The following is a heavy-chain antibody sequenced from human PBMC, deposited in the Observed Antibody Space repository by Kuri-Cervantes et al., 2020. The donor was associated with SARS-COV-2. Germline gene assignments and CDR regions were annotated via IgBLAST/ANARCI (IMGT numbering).Heavy chain of an antibody. CDR1: GASIRSSSNY. CDR2: IYYTGST. D-gene: IGHD6-19*01. V-gene: IGHV4-39*01. CDR3: ARLGGSGWPRYFDY. J-gene: IGHJ4*01. Sequence: SETLSLTCTVSGASIRSSSNYWDWNRQPPGKGLEGIGRIYYTGSTYYNPSLKSRFTITVDTSKNQFSLKLSSVTAAYTAVYYCARLGGSGWPRYFDYWGQGTMVTVSS.